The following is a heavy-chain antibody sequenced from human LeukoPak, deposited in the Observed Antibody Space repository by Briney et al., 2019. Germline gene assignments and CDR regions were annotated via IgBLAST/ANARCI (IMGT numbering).Heavy chain of an antibody. V-gene: IGHV1-18*01. Sequence: ASVKVSCKASGYTFANYGINWVRQAPGQGLEWMGWISAYNGNTNYAQKFQGRVTMTTDTSTSTAYMDLRSLRSDDTAVYYCARDLDQYSGRFGGFGHDFWGQGTLVTVSS. J-gene: IGHJ4*02. D-gene: IGHD1-26*01. CDR3: ARDLDQYSGRFGGFGHDF. CDR2: ISAYNGNT. CDR1: GYTFANYG.